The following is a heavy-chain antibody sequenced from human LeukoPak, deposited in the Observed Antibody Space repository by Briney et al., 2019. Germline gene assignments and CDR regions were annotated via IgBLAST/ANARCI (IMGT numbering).Heavy chain of an antibody. V-gene: IGHV1-18*01. CDR2: ISAYNGNT. Sequence: ASVKVSCKASGYTFTSYGISWVRQAPGQGLEWMGWISAYNGNTNYAQKLQGRVTMTTDTSTSTAYMELRSLRSDDTAVYYCARDDPRITIFGVVISPFGYWGQGTLVTVSS. CDR3: ARDDPRITIFGVVISPFGY. J-gene: IGHJ4*02. D-gene: IGHD3-3*01. CDR1: GYTFTSYG.